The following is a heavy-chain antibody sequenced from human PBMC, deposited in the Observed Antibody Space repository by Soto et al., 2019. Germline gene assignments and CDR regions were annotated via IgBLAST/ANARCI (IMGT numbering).Heavy chain of an antibody. CDR2: INSRGGNK. V-gene: IGHV3-23*01. Sequence: GGSLRLSCAASGFTFSSYAMSWVRQAPGKGLEWVSAINSRGGNKYYADSVKGRFTISRDNSKNTLYLQMNSLRAEDTAVYYCAKDLRYYYGSGSSPDYWGQGTLVTVSS. D-gene: IGHD3-10*01. J-gene: IGHJ4*02. CDR3: AKDLRYYYGSGSSPDY. CDR1: GFTFSSYA.